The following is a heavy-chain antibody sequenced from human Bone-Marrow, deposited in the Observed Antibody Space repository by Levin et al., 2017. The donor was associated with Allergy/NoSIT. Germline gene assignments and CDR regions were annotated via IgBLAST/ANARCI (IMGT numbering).Heavy chain of an antibody. CDR2: ISSRSNYI. CDR3: ARDRSASALACPYFFYY. CDR1: GFTFSSNS. V-gene: IGHV3-21*01. D-gene: IGHD2-21*01. Sequence: GGSLRLSCAASGFTFSSNSMNWVRQAPGKGLEWVSSISSRSNYIYYADSVKGRFTISRDNAKHSLYLQMNSLRVDDTAVYYCARDRSASALACPYFFYYWGQGTLVTVSS. J-gene: IGHJ4*02.